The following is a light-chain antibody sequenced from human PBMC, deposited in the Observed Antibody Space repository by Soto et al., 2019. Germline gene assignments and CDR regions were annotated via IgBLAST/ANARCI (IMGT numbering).Light chain of an antibody. CDR2: GAS. CDR1: QSVSTN. Sequence: IVLTQSPAALSVSPGERATLSCRASQSVSTNLAWYQQKPGQPPRLLIYGASTSATGVPARFSGRGSGTEVTLTISSMQSEDVAVYYCQQYNSWPSRTFGQGTKVEIK. V-gene: IGKV3-15*01. J-gene: IGKJ2*02. CDR3: QQYNSWPSRT.